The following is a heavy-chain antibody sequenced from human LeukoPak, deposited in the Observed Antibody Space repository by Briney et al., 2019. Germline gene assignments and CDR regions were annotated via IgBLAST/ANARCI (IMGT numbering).Heavy chain of an antibody. D-gene: IGHD2-2*01. Sequence: ASVKVSCKASGHTFTSYYMHWVRQAPGQGLEWMGIINPSGGSTSYAQKFQGRVTMTRDTSTSTVYMELSSLRSEDTAVYYCARGGLDVVVPAAIDHSLNYWGQGTLVTVSS. V-gene: IGHV1-46*01. CDR2: INPSGGST. CDR1: GHTFTSYY. J-gene: IGHJ4*02. CDR3: ARGGLDVVVPAAIDHSLNY.